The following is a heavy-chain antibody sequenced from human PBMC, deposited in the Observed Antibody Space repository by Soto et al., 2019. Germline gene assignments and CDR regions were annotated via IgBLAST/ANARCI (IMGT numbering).Heavy chain of an antibody. D-gene: IGHD5-12*01. J-gene: IGHJ3*02. V-gene: IGHV3-74*01. CDR3: AQDSGHDSDALDI. CDR2: INTDGSST. Sequence: EVQLVESGGGLVQPGGSLRLSCAASGFTFSSYWMHWVRQAPGKGLVWVSHINTDGSSTNYADSVKGRFTISRDTATNTLYLQMNSLRDEDTAVYYCAQDSGHDSDALDIWGQGTMVTVSS. CDR1: GFTFSSYW.